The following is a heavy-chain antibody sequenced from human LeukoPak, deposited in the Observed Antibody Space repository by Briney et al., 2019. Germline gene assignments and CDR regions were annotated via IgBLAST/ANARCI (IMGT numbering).Heavy chain of an antibody. V-gene: IGHV3-23*01. J-gene: IGHJ5*01. CDR3: AKSRALYSGWGSYYNGTDS. Sequence: GGSLRLSCAASGFTFSSYAMSWVRQAPGKGLEWVSAISGSGDNTYYADSESRRFTISRDTSKNPLYLQMDRLRAEDTAVYYCAKSRALYSGWGSYYNGTDSWGQGTLVTVSS. CDR2: ISGSGDNT. D-gene: IGHD3-10*01. CDR1: GFTFSSYA.